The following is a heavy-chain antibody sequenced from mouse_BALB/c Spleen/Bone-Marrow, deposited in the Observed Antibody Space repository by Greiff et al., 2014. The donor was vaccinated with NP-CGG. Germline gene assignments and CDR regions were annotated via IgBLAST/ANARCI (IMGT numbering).Heavy chain of an antibody. J-gene: IGHJ4*01. CDR3: VRYDYDEDYVMDY. V-gene: IGHV5-15*02. CDR2: ISNLAIRI. D-gene: IGHD2-4*01. CDR1: GFTFSDYG. Sequence: EVQRVESGGGLVQPGGSRKLSCAASGFTFSDYGMAWVRQTPGEGPEWVAFISNLAIRIHYADTVTGRFTISRENAKNTLYLEMSSLRSEDTAMYYCVRYDYDEDYVMDYWGQGTSVTVSS.